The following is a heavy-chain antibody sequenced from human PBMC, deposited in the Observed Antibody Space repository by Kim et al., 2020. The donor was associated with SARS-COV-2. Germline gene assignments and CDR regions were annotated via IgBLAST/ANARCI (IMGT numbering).Heavy chain of an antibody. D-gene: IGHD3-16*01. CDR1: GGSISNNNYF. V-gene: IGHV4-39*07. CDR3: ATHKRFADYVDY. CDR2: IHYSGNT. Sequence: SETLSLTCTVSGGSISNNNYFWVWIRQSPGKGLEWIGSIHYSGNTYYNPSLGGRVTISADMSKNQFSLKLNSVTAADTAVHYCATHKRFADYVDYWGQGT. J-gene: IGHJ4*02.